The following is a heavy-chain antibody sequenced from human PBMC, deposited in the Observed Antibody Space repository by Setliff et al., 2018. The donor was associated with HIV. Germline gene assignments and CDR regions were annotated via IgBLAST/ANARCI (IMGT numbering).Heavy chain of an antibody. D-gene: IGHD5-18*01. Sequence: PSENLSLTCSVYGGSFGGYYWGWIGQPSGKGLEWIGEINHSGSTNYNPSLKSRVTISVDTSKNQFSLKLSSVTAADTAVYYCARDGYSYGVGREGDYWGQGTLVTVSS. V-gene: IGHV4-34*01. CDR3: ARDGYSYGVGREGDY. J-gene: IGHJ4*02. CDR2: INHSGST. CDR1: GGSFGGYY.